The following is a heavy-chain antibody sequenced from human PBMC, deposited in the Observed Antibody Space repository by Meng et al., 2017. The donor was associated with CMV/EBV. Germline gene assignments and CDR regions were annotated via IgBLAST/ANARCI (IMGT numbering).Heavy chain of an antibody. CDR3: ARDSACSGGSCYLTGYYFDY. Sequence: ASVKVSCKVSGYTLTELSRHWVRQAPGKGLEWMGGFDPEDGETIYAQKFQGRVTMTADKSTSTAYMELSSLRSEDTAVYYCARDSACSGGSCYLTGYYFDYWGQGTLVTVSS. CDR1: GYTLTELS. V-gene: IGHV1-24*01. D-gene: IGHD2-15*01. CDR2: FDPEDGET. J-gene: IGHJ4*02.